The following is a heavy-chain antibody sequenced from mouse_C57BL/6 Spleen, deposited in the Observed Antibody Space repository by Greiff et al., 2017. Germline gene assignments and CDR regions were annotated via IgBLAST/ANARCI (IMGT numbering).Heavy chain of an antibody. CDR1: GFTFSSYG. Sequence: VQLVESGGDLVKPGGSLKLSCAASGFTFSSYGMSWVRQTPDKRLEWVATISSGGSYTYYPDSVKGRFTISRDNAKNTLYLQMSSLKSEDTAMYYCARRWDYDIYFDYWGQGTTLTVSS. CDR3: ARRWDYDIYFDY. V-gene: IGHV5-6*01. CDR2: ISSGGSYT. D-gene: IGHD2-4*01. J-gene: IGHJ2*01.